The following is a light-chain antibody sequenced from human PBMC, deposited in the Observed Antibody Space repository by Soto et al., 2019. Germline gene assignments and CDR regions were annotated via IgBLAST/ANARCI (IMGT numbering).Light chain of an antibody. CDR3: CSYAGSSTFVVV. CDR1: SSDVGSYNL. CDR2: EVS. V-gene: IGLV2-23*02. J-gene: IGLJ2*01. Sequence: QSALTQPASVSGSPGQSITISCTGTSSDVGSYNLVSWYQQHPGKAPKLMIYEVSKRPSGVSNHLSGSTSGNTASLTISGLTAEDAADYYCCSYAGSSTFVVVFGGGTKLTAL.